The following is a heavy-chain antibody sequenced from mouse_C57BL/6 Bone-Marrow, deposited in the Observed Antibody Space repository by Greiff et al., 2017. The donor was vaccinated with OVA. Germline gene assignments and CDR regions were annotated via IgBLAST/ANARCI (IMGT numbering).Heavy chain of an antibody. CDR3: ARHLLWLLYYAMDY. D-gene: IGHD2-2*01. Sequence: DVKLVESGGDLVKPGGSLKLSCAASGFTFSSYGMSWVRQTPDKRLEWVATISSGGSYTYYPDSVKGRFTISRDNAKNTLYLQMSSLKSEDTAMYYCARHLLWLLYYAMDYWGQGTSVTVSS. V-gene: IGHV5-6*02. J-gene: IGHJ4*01. CDR2: ISSGGSYT. CDR1: GFTFSSYG.